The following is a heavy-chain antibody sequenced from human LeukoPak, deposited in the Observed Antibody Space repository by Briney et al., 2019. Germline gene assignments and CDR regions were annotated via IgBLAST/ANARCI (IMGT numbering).Heavy chain of an antibody. CDR3: ARYYGDYDGYDY. Sequence: PGGSLRLSCAASGFTFSSYWMHWVRQAPGKGLVWVSRINTDGSSTSYADSVKGRFTISRDNSKNTLYLQMNSLRAEDTAVYYCARYYGDYDGYDYWGQGTLVTVSS. V-gene: IGHV3-74*01. CDR2: INTDGSST. D-gene: IGHD4-17*01. J-gene: IGHJ4*02. CDR1: GFTFSSYW.